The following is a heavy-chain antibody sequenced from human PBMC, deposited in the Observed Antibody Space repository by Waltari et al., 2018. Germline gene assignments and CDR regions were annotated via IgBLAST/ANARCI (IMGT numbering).Heavy chain of an antibody. D-gene: IGHD4-17*01. V-gene: IGHV1-69*10. J-gene: IGHJ3*02. Sequence: QVQLVQSGAEVKKPGSSVKVSCKASGGTFSSYAISWVRQAPGQGLEWMGGIIPILGIANYAQKFQGRVTITADKSTSTAYMELSSLRSEDTAVYYCARAEIYGDYAPWAFDIWGQGTMVTVSS. CDR2: IIPILGIA. CDR3: ARAEIYGDYAPWAFDI. CDR1: GGTFSSYA.